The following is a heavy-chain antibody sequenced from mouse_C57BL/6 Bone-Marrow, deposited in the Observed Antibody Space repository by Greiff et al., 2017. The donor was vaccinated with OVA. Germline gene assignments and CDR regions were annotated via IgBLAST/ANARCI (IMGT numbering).Heavy chain of an antibody. J-gene: IGHJ3*01. CDR2: IEPENGDT. CDR3: TLAWFAY. V-gene: IGHV14-4*01. Sequence: EVQLQQSGAELVRPGASVKLSCTASGFNIKDDYMHWVKQRPEQGLEWIGWIEPENGDTEYASKFQGKATITADTSSNTAYLQLSSLTSEDTAVYYCTLAWFAYWGQGTLVTVSA. CDR1: GFNIKDDY.